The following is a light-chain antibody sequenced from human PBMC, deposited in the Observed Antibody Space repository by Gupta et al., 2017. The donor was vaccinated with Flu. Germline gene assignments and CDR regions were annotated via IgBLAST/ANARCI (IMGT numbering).Light chain of an antibody. CDR3: DSYGAVWV. V-gene: IGLV2-14*01. CDR1: NSDIGAYNY. CDR2: EVS. J-gene: IGLJ3*02. Sequence: QSALTQPASVSGSPGQSITISCTGTNSDIGAYNYVSWYQQHPGKAPKLMIYEVSNRPSGVSTRFSGSKSATTASLTISGLQAEDDYYYYSDSYGAVWVFGGGTKVTVL.